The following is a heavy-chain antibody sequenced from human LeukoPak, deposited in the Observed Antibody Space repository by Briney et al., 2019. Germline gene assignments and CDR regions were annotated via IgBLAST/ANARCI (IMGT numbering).Heavy chain of an antibody. CDR2: ISAYNGNT. CDR1: GYTFTSYG. Sequence: ASVKVSCKASGYTFTSYGISWVRQAPGQGLEWMGWISAYNGNTNYAQKLQGRVTITTDTSTSTAYMELRSLRSDDTAVYYCARDLSRWQYYYDSSALGHWGQGTLVTVSS. J-gene: IGHJ4*02. D-gene: IGHD3-22*01. V-gene: IGHV1-18*01. CDR3: ARDLSRWQYYYDSSALGH.